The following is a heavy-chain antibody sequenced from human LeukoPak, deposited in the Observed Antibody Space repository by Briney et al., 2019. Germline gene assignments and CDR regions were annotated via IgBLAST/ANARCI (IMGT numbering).Heavy chain of an antibody. CDR1: GGSFSGYY. J-gene: IGHJ6*03. V-gene: IGHV4-34*01. CDR3: ARARYQYYYGSGSYYNIYYYYYMDV. CDR2: INHSGST. Sequence: SETLSLTCAVYGGSFSGYYWSWIRQPPGKGLEWIGEINHSGSTNYNPSLKSRVTISVDTSKNQFSLKLSSVTAADTAVYYCARARYQYYYGSGSYYNIYYYYYMDVWGKGTTVTISS. D-gene: IGHD3-10*01.